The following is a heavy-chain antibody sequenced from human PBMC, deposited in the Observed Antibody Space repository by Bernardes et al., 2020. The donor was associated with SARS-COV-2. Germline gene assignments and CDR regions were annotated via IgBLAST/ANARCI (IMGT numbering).Heavy chain of an antibody. CDR1: GFSFAGSP. J-gene: IGHJ3*01. CDR2: IKPKVNNYAT. V-gene: IGHV3-73*01. Sequence: GSLRLSCAGSGFSFAGSPIHWVRPASGKGLEWVGRIKPKVNNYATEYATSVRGRCLITRDDSKTTAFLQMNGLTADDTGVYYCARALGLARGIDDAFDLWGRGTMVTVSS. CDR3: ARALGLARGIDDAFDL. D-gene: IGHD3-10*01.